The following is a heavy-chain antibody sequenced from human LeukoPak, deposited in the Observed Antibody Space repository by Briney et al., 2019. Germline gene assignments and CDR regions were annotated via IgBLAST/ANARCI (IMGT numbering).Heavy chain of an antibody. CDR2: ISGSGGST. D-gene: IGHD6-19*01. CDR1: GFTFSSYA. CDR3: AKEGPGIAVAGTEGVFDY. Sequence: PGGSQRLSCAASGFTFSSYAMSWVRQAPGKGLEWVSAISGSGGSTYYADSVKGRFTISRDNSKNTLYLQMNSLRAEDTAVYYCAKEGPGIAVAGTEGVFDYWGQGTLVTVSS. J-gene: IGHJ4*02. V-gene: IGHV3-23*01.